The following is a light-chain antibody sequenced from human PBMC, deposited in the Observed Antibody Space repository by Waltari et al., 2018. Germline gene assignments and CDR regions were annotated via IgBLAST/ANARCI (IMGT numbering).Light chain of an antibody. CDR2: DVT. CDR1: GSAVGASDS. Sequence: QSALTQPASVSGSPGQSITISCSGVGSAVGASDSVSWHQHHPGKAPQVIIYDVTNRPSGVSDRFSASKSANTASLAISRLQPEDEADYYCSSQTLDGLVLFGGGTRLTVL. V-gene: IGLV2-14*03. J-gene: IGLJ2*01. CDR3: SSQTLDGLVL.